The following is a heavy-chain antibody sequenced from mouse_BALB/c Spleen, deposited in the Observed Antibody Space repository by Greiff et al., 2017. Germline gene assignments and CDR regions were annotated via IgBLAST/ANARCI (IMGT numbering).Heavy chain of an antibody. CDR3: VREGRREAMDY. V-gene: IGHV10-1*02. D-gene: IGHD2-12*01. CDR2: IRSKSNNYAT. Sequence: EVQLVESGGGLVQPKGSLKLSCAASGFTFNTYAMNWVRQAPGKGLEWVARIRSKSNNYATYYADSVKDRFTISRDDSQSMLYLQMNNLKTEDTAMYYCVREGRREAMDYWGQGTSVTVSS. CDR1: GFTFNTYA. J-gene: IGHJ4*01.